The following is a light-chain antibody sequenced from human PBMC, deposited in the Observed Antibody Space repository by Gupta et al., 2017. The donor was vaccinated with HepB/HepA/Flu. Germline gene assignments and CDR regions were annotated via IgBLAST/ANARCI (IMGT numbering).Light chain of an antibody. J-gene: IGLJ3*02. CDR3: QVWEIFTDHHVV. Sequence: SSVLTQPPSVSVAPGKTASITCGGNDIGSKSVHWYQQKPGQAPLLVVYGDSDRPSGIPDRFSGSNSGNTATLTISRVEAGEEADYSCQVWEIFTDHHVVFGGGTKLTVL. V-gene: IGLV3-21*03. CDR2: GDS. CDR1: DIGSKS.